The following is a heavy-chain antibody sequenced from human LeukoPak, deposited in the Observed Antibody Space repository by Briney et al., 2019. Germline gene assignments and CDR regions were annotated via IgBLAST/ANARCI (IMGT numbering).Heavy chain of an antibody. J-gene: IGHJ4*02. V-gene: IGHV1-69*13. CDR2: IIPIFGTA. CDR3: ARYSSLPFFDY. CDR1: GGTFISYA. D-gene: IGHD6-13*01. Sequence: ASVKVSCKASGGTFISYAISWVRQAPGQGLEWMGGIIPIFGTANYAQKFQGRVTITADESTSTAYMELSSLRSENTAVYYCARYSSLPFFDYWGQGTLVTVSS.